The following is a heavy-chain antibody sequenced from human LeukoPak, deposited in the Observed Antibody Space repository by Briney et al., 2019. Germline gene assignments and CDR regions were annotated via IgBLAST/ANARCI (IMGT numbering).Heavy chain of an antibody. CDR2: INHSGST. V-gene: IGHV4-34*01. CDR3: ARVHYYGSGNIDY. D-gene: IGHD3-10*01. J-gene: IGHJ4*02. CDR1: GGSFSGYY. Sequence: PSETLSLTCAVYGGSFSGYYWSWIRQPPGKGLEWIGEINHSGSTNYNPSLKSGVTISVDTSKKQFSLKLSSVTAADTAVYYCARVHYYGSGNIDYWGQGTLVTVSP.